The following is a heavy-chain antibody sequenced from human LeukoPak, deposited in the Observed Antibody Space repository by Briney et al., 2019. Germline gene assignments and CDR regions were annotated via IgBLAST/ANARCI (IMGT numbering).Heavy chain of an antibody. CDR1: GGSISSYY. CDR3: ARHLAKEWLFSY. Sequence: PSETLSLTCTVSGGSISSYYWSWIRQPPGKGLEWIGYIYYSGSTNYNPSLKSRVTISVDTSKNQFSLKLSSVTAADTAVYYCARHLAKEWLFSYWGQGTLVTVSS. V-gene: IGHV4-59*01. J-gene: IGHJ4*02. D-gene: IGHD3-3*01. CDR2: IYYSGST.